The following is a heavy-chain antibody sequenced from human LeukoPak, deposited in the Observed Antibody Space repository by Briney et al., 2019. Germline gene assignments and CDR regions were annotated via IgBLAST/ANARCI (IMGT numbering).Heavy chain of an antibody. CDR1: GGTFCSYA. D-gene: IGHD3-3*01. CDR3: ANLDFWSGCPTQKSFDY. CDR2: IIPIFGTA. Sequence: SVKVSCKASGGTFCSYAISWVRQAPGQGLEWVGRIIPIFGTANYAQKFQGRVTITTDESTSTAYMELSSLRSEDTAVYYCANLDFWSGCPTQKSFDYWGQGTLVTVSS. J-gene: IGHJ4*02. V-gene: IGHV1-69*05.